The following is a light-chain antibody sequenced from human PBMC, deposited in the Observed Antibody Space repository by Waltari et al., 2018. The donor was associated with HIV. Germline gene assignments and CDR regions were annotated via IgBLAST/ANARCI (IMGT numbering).Light chain of an antibody. CDR1: RRDVGHYKL. Sequence: QAGMTQRASGAGSPARSSTSSGHGTRRDVGHYKLVCLYQQHPAKAPKLRMYAVSKRPSVPSNRCSGSKSGNTASLTISGLQAEDEAEYYCCSYAGSVVFGGGTKLTVL. J-gene: IGLJ2*01. V-gene: IGLV2-23*02. CDR2: AVS. CDR3: CSYAGSVV.